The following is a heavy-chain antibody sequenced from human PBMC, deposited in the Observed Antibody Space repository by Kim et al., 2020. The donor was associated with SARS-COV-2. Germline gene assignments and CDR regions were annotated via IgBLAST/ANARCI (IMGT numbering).Heavy chain of an antibody. CDR1: GDTFSSYA. CDR2: INPNLGRT. J-gene: IGHJ4*02. Sequence: ASVKVSCKASGDTFSSYAMSWVRQAPGQGLEWMGRINPNLGRTNYAQKSRATVTLTLLTSISTHDLTPSTFRTVVSRLHHCERIHALYCSGGSCNDYWGQ. V-gene: IGHV1-2*02. CDR3: ERIHALYCSGGSCNDY. D-gene: IGHD2-15*01.